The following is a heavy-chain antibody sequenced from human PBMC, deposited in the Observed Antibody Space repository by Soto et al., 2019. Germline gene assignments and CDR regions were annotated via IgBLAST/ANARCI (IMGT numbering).Heavy chain of an antibody. D-gene: IGHD3-10*01. V-gene: IGHV3-23*01. Sequence: VPLLESGGDLIQPGGSLRRSCVASGLTFWSRAMSWVRQSPGEGLEWVSTITDTGGDAKYADSVRGRFAISRDNSKNTLYLQMSTLRAEDSAIYFWVRGSKDSYPGSRIFDFWGRGTLVTVSS. J-gene: IGHJ4*02. CDR1: GLTFWSRA. CDR2: ITDTGGDA. CDR3: VRGSKDSYPGSRIFDF.